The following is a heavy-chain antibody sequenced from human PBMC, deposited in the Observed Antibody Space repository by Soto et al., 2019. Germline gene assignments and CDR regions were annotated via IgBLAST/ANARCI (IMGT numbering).Heavy chain of an antibody. CDR3: VTDMRVVPSRSVAGNIGHPGGGCGY. J-gene: IGHJ4*01. CDR1: VDSITGYF. D-gene: IGHD6-19*01. CDR2: IFHSGTT. V-gene: IGHV4-38-2*02. Sequence: PSETLSLTCSVSVDSITGYFWGLIRQPPGKGLEWIGSIFHSGTTYYNPSLNSRVTISVDTSRNQFSLKLSSVTAADTAVYYCVTDMRVVPSRSVAGNIGHPGGGCGYCGHGTQVTVSS.